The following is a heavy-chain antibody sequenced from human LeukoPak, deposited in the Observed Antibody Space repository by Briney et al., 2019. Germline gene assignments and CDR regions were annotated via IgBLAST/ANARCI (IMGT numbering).Heavy chain of an antibody. CDR1: GFTFSRYW. J-gene: IGHJ4*02. CDR3: VRDPGGDYNY. Sequence: PGGSLRLSCVASGFTFSRYWMNWVRQVSGKGLEWVSRINSDGNTTNYADFVKGRFTISRDNAKNTQYLQMNSLRSEDTAMYYCVRDPGGDYNYWGQGTLVTVSS. V-gene: IGHV3-74*01. CDR2: INSDGNTT. D-gene: IGHD2-21*02.